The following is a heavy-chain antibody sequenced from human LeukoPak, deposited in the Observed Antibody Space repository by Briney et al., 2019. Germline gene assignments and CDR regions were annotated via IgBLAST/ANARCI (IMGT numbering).Heavy chain of an antibody. CDR3: ARVVATIRSKWFDP. D-gene: IGHD5-12*01. CDR1: GGSFSGYY. Sequence: PSETLSLTCADYGGSFSGYYWSWIRQPPGKGLEWIGEINHSGSTNYNPSLKSRVTISVDTSKNQFSLKLSSVTAADTAVYYCARVVATIRSKWFDPWGQGTLVTVSS. V-gene: IGHV4-34*01. CDR2: INHSGST. J-gene: IGHJ5*02.